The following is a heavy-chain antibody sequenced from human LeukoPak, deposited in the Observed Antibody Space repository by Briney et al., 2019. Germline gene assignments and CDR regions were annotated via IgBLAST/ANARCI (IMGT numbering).Heavy chain of an antibody. CDR3: AREPRKAEWELPPFHWFDP. CDR2: ISSSSSYI. D-gene: IGHD1-26*01. J-gene: IGHJ5*02. Sequence: GGSLRLSCAASGFTFSSYWMSWVRQAPGKGLECVSSISSSSSYIYYADSVKGRFTISRDNAKNSLYLQMNSLRAEDTAVYYCAREPRKAEWELPPFHWFDPWGQGTLVTVSS. CDR1: GFTFSSYW. V-gene: IGHV3-21*01.